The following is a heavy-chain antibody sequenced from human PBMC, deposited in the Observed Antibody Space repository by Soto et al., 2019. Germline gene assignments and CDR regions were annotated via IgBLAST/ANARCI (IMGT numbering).Heavy chain of an antibody. V-gene: IGHV4-39*02. CDR1: GGSISSSRYY. CDR2: IYYSGST. J-gene: IGHJ3*02. D-gene: IGHD4-17*01. Sequence: ASETLSLTCTVSGGSISSSRYYWGWIRQPPGKGLEWIGSIYYSGSTYYNPSLKSRVTISVDTSKNQFSLKLSSVTAADTAVYYCARDVQGTTVVTRGLFDIWGQGTMVTVSS. CDR3: ARDVQGTTVVTRGLFDI.